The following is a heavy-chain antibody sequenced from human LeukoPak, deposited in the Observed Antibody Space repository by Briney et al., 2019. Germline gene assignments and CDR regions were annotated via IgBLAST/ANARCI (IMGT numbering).Heavy chain of an antibody. Sequence: KPSETLSLTCAVYGGSFSGYYWSWIRQPPGKGLEWIGEINHSGSTNYNPSLKSRVTISVDTSKNQFFLKLSSVTAADTAVYYCARGIYDFWSGYFFDYWGQGTLVTVSS. D-gene: IGHD3-3*01. J-gene: IGHJ4*02. CDR3: ARGIYDFWSGYFFDY. V-gene: IGHV4-34*01. CDR1: GGSFSGYY. CDR2: INHSGST.